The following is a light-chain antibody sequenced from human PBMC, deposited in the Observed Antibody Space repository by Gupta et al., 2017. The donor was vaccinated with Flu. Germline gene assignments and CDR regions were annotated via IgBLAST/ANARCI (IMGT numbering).Light chain of an antibody. J-gene: IGKJ3*01. V-gene: IGKV1-8*01. CDR2: AAS. Sequence: IRMTQSPSSFSASTGDRVTITCRASQGISSYLAWYQQKPGKAPKLLIYAASTLQSGVPSRFSGSGSGTDFTLTISCLQSEDFATYYCQQYYSYPFTFGPGTKVD. CDR1: QGISSY. CDR3: QQYYSYPFT.